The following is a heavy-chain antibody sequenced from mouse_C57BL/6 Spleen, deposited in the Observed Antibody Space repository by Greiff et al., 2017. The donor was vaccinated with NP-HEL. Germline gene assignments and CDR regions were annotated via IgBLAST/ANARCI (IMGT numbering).Heavy chain of an antibody. CDR3: ARQGYGSSPYAMDY. J-gene: IGHJ4*01. CDR2: IYPGSGST. Sequence: QVQLQQPGAELVKPGASVKMSCKASGYTFTSYWITWVKQRPGQGLEWIGDIYPGSGSTNYNEKFKSKATLTVDTSSSTAYMQLSSLTSEDSAVYYCARQGYGSSPYAMDYWGQGTSVTVSS. V-gene: IGHV1-55*01. CDR1: GYTFTSYW. D-gene: IGHD1-1*01.